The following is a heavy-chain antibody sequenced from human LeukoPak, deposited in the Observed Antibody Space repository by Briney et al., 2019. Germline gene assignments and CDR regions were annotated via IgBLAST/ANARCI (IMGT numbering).Heavy chain of an antibody. Sequence: ASVKVSCKASGYTFTSYDISWVRQATGQGLEWVGWMNPNSGNTGYAQKFQGRVTMTRNTSISTAYMELSSLRSEDTAVYYCARRGARYSYGPNWFDPWGQGTLVTVSS. CDR2: MNPNSGNT. CDR3: ARRGARYSYGPNWFDP. D-gene: IGHD5-18*01. V-gene: IGHV1-8*01. CDR1: GYTFTSYD. J-gene: IGHJ5*02.